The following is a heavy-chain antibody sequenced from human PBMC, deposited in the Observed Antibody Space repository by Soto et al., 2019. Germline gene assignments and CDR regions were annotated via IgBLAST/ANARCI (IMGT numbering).Heavy chain of an antibody. CDR2: MNPNSGNT. CDR1: GYTFTSYD. V-gene: IGHV1-8*01. Sequence: ASVKVSCKASGYTFTSYDINWVRQATGQGLEWMGWMNPNSGNTGYAQKFQGRVTMTRNTSISTAYMELSSLRSEDTAVYYCARRIYYYGSGSYYDYYYYMDVWGKGTTVTVSS. J-gene: IGHJ6*03. D-gene: IGHD3-10*01. CDR3: ARRIYYYGSGSYYDYYYYMDV.